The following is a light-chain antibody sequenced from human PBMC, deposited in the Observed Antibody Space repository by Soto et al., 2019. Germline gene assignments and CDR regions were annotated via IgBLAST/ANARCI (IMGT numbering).Light chain of an antibody. J-gene: IGKJ3*01. CDR3: QQRSNWPPIT. CDR1: QDISTS. Sequence: DIQLTQSPSFLSASVGDRVTVSCRASQDISTSLAWFQQKAGKVPQLLVYPASTLQDGVPSRFSGSGSGTYFTLTISRLEPEDFAVYYCQQRSNWPPITFGPGTKVDLK. CDR2: PAS. V-gene: IGKV1-9*01.